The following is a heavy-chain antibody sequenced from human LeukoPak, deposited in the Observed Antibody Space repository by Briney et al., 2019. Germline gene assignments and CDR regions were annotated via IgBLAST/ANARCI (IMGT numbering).Heavy chain of an antibody. CDR1: RFTVSSNY. V-gene: IGHV3-66*02. CDR2: IYSGGST. Sequence: GGSLRLSCAASRFTVSSNYMTWVRQAAGKGLEWVSVIYSGGSTYYADSVKGRFTISRDNSKSTLYLQMNSLRAEDTAVYYCAKDSGYDIHNWFDPWGQGTLVTVSS. CDR3: AKDSGYDIHNWFDP. D-gene: IGHD5-12*01. J-gene: IGHJ5*02.